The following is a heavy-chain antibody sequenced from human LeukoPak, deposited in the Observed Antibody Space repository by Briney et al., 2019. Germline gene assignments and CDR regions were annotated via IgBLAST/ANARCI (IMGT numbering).Heavy chain of an antibody. V-gene: IGHV1-46*01. D-gene: IGHD6-13*01. Sequence: ASVKVSCKASGYTFTSHYMHWLRQAPGQGPEWMGIINPSGGSTSYAQKFQGRVTMTRDTSTSTVYMELSSLRSEDTAVYYCARVRIAAALDYWGQGTLVTVSS. CDR2: INPSGGST. J-gene: IGHJ4*02. CDR1: GYTFTSHY. CDR3: ARVRIAAALDY.